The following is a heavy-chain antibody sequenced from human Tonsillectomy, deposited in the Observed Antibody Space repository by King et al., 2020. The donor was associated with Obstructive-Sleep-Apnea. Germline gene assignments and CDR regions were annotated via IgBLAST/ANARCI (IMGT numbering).Heavy chain of an antibody. CDR1: GFTFSSYD. V-gene: IGHV3-30*18. Sequence: VQLVESGGGVVQPGRSLRLSCAASGFTFSSYDMHWVRQAPGKGLEWVALISDDGSIKYNEDSVKGRFTISRDNSKNTLYLQMNSLRAEDTAVYYCAKAMAQGNGYDFFFEYWGQGTLVTVSS. J-gene: IGHJ4*02. CDR2: ISDDGSIK. D-gene: IGHD5-12*01. CDR3: AKAMAQGNGYDFFFEY.